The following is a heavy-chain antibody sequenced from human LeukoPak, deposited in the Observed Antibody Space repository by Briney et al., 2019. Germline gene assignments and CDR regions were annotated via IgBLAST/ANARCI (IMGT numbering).Heavy chain of an antibody. CDR1: GFTFSSYA. Sequence: GGSLRLSCAASGFTFSSYAINWVRQAPGKGLEWVSAISGSGGSTYYADSVKGRFTISRDNSQNTLYLQMNSLRAEDTAVYYCAKRAGAYSHPYDYWGQGTLVTVSS. D-gene: IGHD4/OR15-4a*01. CDR3: AKRAGAYSHPYDY. J-gene: IGHJ4*02. V-gene: IGHV3-23*01. CDR2: ISGSGGST.